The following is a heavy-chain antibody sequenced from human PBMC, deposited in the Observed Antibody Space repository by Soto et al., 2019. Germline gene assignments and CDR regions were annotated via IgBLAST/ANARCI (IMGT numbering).Heavy chain of an antibody. J-gene: IGHJ5*02. V-gene: IGHV4-59*01. CDR1: GGSISSYY. CDR2: IYYSGST. Sequence: SETLSLTCTVSGGSISSYYWSWIRQPPGKGLEWIGYIYYSGSTNYNPSLKSRVTISVDTSKNQFSLKLSSVTAADTAVYYCARYQRTMVRELNWFDPWGQGTLVTVSS. CDR3: ARYQRTMVRELNWFDP. D-gene: IGHD3-10*01.